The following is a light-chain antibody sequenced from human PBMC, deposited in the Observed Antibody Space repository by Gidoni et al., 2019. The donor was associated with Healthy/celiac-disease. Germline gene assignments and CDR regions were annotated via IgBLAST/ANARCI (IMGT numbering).Light chain of an antibody. J-gene: IGKJ4*01. CDR1: QSVSSY. Sequence: MLTHSPATLSLSPGERATLSCRASQSVSSYLAWYQQKPGQAPRLLIYDASNRATGIPARFSGSGSGTDFTLTISSLEPEDFAVYYCQQSSNWPLTFGGGTKVEIK. CDR2: DAS. CDR3: QQSSNWPLT. V-gene: IGKV3-11*01.